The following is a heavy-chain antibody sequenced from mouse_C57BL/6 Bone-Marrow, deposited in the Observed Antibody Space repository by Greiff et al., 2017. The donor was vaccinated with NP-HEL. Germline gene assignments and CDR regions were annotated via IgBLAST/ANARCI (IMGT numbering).Heavy chain of an antibody. CDR1: GYSITSDY. D-gene: IGHD2-5*01. J-gene: IGHJ1*03. CDR3: AAGDSNYWYFDV. V-gene: IGHV3-8*01. Sequence: DVKLVESGPGLAKPSQTLSLTCSVTGYSITSDYWNWIRKFPGNKLEYMGYISYSGSTYYNPSLKSRISITRDTSKNQYYLQLNSVTTEDTATYYCAAGDSNYWYFDVWGTGTTVTVSS. CDR2: ISYSGST.